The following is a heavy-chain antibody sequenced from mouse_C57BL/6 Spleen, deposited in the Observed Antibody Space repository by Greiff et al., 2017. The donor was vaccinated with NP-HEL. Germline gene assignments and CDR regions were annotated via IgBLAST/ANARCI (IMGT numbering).Heavy chain of an antibody. Sequence: QVQLQQPGAELVKPGASVKLSCKASGYTFTSYWMHWVQQRPGRGLEWIGRIDPNSGGTKYNEKFKSKATLTVDKPSSTAYMQLSSLTAEDSAVDYCARYYRDWYYAMDYWGQGTAVTVSS. CDR2: IDPNSGGT. V-gene: IGHV1-72*01. D-gene: IGHD2-14*01. CDR3: ARYYRDWYYAMDY. CDR1: GYTFTSYW. J-gene: IGHJ4*01.